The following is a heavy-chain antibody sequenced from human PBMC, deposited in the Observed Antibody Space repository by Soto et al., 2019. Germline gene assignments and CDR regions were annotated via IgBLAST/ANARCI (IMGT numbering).Heavy chain of an antibody. D-gene: IGHD3-16*01. CDR3: ARAWGSNWFDP. CDR2: IYYSGST. CDR1: GGSISSYY. Sequence: QVQLQESGPGLVKPSETLSLTCTVSGGSISSYYWSWIRQPPGKGLEWIGYIYYSGSTNYNPSLKSRVTISVDTSKNQFSLKLSSVTAADPAVYYCARAWGSNWFDPWGQGTLVTVSS. V-gene: IGHV4-59*01. J-gene: IGHJ5*02.